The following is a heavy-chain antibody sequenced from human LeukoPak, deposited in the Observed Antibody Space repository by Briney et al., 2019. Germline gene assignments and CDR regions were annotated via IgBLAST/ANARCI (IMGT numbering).Heavy chain of an antibody. CDR3: AKDCSSTSCYSPDY. CDR2: VSSSDDGR. CDR1: GFSFSSYA. D-gene: IGHD2-2*01. J-gene: IGHJ4*02. V-gene: IGHV3-23*01. Sequence: GGSLRLSCATSGFSFSSYAMSWVRQAPGKGLEWVSAVSSSDDGRYYADSVKGRFTISRDNSKNTLYLQMNSLRAEDTAVYYCAKDCSSTSCYSPDYWGQGTLVTVSS.